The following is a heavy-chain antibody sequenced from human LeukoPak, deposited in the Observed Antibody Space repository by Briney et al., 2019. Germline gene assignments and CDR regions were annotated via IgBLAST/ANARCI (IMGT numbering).Heavy chain of an antibody. D-gene: IGHD6-19*01. Sequence: GGSLRLSCAASGFTFDDYAMHWVRQAPGKGLEWVSGISWNSGSIGYADSVKGRFTISRDNAKNSLYLQMNSLRAEDMALYYCAKGRESSGWFPLDYWGQGTLVTVSS. V-gene: IGHV3-9*03. CDR2: ISWNSGSI. J-gene: IGHJ4*02. CDR3: AKGRESSGWFPLDY. CDR1: GFTFDDYA.